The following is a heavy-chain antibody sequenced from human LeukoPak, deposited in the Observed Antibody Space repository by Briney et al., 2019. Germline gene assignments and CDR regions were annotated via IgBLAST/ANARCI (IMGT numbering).Heavy chain of an antibody. CDR3: AKDDAWLQYGD. V-gene: IGHV3-30*02. Sequence: GGSLRLSCTASGFVFRNYAMHWVRQAPGKGLEWVAFIRSDSSVKSYADSVKGRFTISRDNSKGTVYLQMTSLRPNDTAVYYCAKDDAWLQYGDWGRGTLVTVSS. CDR1: GFVFRNYA. CDR2: IRSDSSVK. D-gene: IGHD5-24*01. J-gene: IGHJ4*02.